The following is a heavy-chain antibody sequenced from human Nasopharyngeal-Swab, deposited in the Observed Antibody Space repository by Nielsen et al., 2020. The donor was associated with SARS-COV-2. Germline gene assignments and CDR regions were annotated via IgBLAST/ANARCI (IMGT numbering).Heavy chain of an antibody. CDR1: GFTFSSYW. CDR2: INSDGSST. CDR3: AIISHDYGDFFDY. Sequence: GESLTISCAASGFTFSSYWMHWVRQAPGKGLVWVSRINSDGSSTSYADSVKGRFTISRDNAKNTLYLQMNSLRAEDTAVYYCAIISHDYGDFFDYWGQGTLVTVSS. D-gene: IGHD4-17*01. V-gene: IGHV3-74*01. J-gene: IGHJ4*02.